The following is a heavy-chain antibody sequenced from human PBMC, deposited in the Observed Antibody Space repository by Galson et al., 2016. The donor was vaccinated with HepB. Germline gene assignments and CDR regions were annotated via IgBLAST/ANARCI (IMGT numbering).Heavy chain of an antibody. V-gene: IGHV3-66*03. J-gene: IGHJ6*02. D-gene: IGHD2-15*01. CDR2: IYPCGTT. Sequence: SLRLSCAASEISVRKTYMNWVRQAPGKGLEWVSVIYPCGTTLHADAVEGRFTISRDDGKDILYLEMKNLRPEDTAVYYCARDLVSGGTCLINEYYGMNAWGQGTTVIVSS. CDR1: EISVRKTY. CDR3: ARDLVSGGTCLINEYYGMNA.